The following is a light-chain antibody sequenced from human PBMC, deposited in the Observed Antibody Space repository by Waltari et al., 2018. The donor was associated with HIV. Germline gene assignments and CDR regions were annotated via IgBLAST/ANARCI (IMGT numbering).Light chain of an antibody. CDR1: SGPVSACYC. CDR2: STN. J-gene: IGLJ3*02. V-gene: IGLV8-61*01. CDR3: SLYMGGGIWV. Sequence: QTVVTQEPSFSVSPGGTVTLTCGLSSGPVSACYCPSWYQQTPGQAPRTLIYSTNTRSSGVPDRFSGSILGNKAALTITGAQADDESVYYCSLYMGGGIWVFGGGTKLTVL.